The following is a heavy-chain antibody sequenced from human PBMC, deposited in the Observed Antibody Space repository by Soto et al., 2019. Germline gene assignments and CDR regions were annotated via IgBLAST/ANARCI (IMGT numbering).Heavy chain of an antibody. CDR2: ISSSGSYI. J-gene: IGHJ4*02. CDR3: AGTLTFVVPIDC. CDR1: GFTFSTYS. D-gene: IGHD2-21*01. Sequence: EVQLVESGGGLVNLGESLRLSCAASGFTFSTYSMNWVRQARGKGLEWVSSISSSGSYIYYADSVKGRFTISRDNAKNSLYLQMNSLRAEDTAMYYCAGTLTFVVPIDCWGQGTLVTVSS. V-gene: IGHV3-21*06.